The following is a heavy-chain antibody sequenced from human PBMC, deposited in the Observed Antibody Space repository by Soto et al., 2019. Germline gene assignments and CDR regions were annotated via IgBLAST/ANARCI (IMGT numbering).Heavy chain of an antibody. Sequence: PGGSLRLSCAASGFTFSSYSMSWVRQAPGKGLEWVSSISSSSSYIYYADSVKGRFTISRDNAKNSLYLQMNSLRAEDTAVYYCARDHGESYSGPADYWGQGTLVTVS. D-gene: IGHD1-26*01. CDR1: GFTFSSYS. CDR3: ARDHGESYSGPADY. CDR2: ISSSSSYI. V-gene: IGHV3-21*01. J-gene: IGHJ4*02.